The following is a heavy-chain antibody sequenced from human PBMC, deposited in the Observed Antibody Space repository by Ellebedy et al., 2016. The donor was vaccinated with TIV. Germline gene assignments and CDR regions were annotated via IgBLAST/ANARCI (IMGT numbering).Heavy chain of an antibody. Sequence: PGGSLRLSCKASGFTFSNYWMHWVRQTPGKGLVSVAHIKTDGTTTGYAGSVRGRFTISRDNAKNTLYLQMNSLRAEDATVYYCARDFFQYFDPWGRGTLVTVSS. CDR2: IKTDGTTT. D-gene: IGHD2/OR15-2a*01. J-gene: IGHJ2*01. V-gene: IGHV3-74*01. CDR3: ARDFFQYFDP. CDR1: GFTFSNYW.